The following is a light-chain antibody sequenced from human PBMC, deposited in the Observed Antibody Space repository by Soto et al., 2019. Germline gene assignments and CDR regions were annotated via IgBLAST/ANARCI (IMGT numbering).Light chain of an antibody. CDR3: QQFNNYPIT. J-gene: IGKJ5*01. V-gene: IGKV1D-13*01. CDR1: QGISSA. CDR2: DAS. Sequence: AIQLTQSPSSLSASVGDSVTITCRASQGISSALAWYQQKQGKAPKXXSYDASSLESGVPSRFSGSGSGTDFTLTISSLQPEDFATYYCQQFNNYPITFGQGTRLEIK.